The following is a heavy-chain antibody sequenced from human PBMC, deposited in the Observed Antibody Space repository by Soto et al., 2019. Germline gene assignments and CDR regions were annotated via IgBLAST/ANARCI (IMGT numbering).Heavy chain of an antibody. CDR2: IIPILGIA. V-gene: IGHV1-69*02. CDR3: AKLGMTTINRDY. CDR1: GGTFSSYT. J-gene: IGHJ4*02. D-gene: IGHD5-12*01. Sequence: SVKVSCTASGGTFSSYTSIWVRQAPGQGLEWMGRIIPILGIANYAQKFQGRVTITADKSTSTAYMELSSLRAEDTALYYCAKLGMTTINRDYWGQGTQVTVSS.